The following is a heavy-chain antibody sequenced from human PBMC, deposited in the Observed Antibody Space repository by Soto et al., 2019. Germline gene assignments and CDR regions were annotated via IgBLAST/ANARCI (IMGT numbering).Heavy chain of an antibody. J-gene: IGHJ6*02. CDR2: VHHSGST. V-gene: IGHV4-59*01. Sequence: QVQLQESGPGLVKPSETLSLTCTVYGGSMNPFYWSWIRQAPGKGLEWIGYVHHSGSTNYNPSLKSXXTISVDTSKHQISLRLTSVTAADTALYYCARGFYYSYGMDVWGQGTTVTVSS. CDR1: GGSMNPFY. CDR3: ARGFYYSYGMDV.